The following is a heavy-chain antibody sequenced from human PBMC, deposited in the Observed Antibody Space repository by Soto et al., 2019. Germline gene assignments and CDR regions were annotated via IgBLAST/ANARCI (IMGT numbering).Heavy chain of an antibody. J-gene: IGHJ6*02. V-gene: IGHV3-33*01. CDR1: GFTFSTYG. CDR2: IWYDGSNK. Sequence: QVQLVESGGGVVQPGRSLRLSCTASGFTFSTYGMHWVRQAPGKGLEWVTVIWYDGSNKYYADSVKGRFTISRDNSKNTLYLQMNSLRADDTAVYYCARGGGSGSSFVGYYYYTLDFWGQGTTVTVSS. D-gene: IGHD1-26*01. CDR3: ARGGGSGSSFVGYYYYTLDF.